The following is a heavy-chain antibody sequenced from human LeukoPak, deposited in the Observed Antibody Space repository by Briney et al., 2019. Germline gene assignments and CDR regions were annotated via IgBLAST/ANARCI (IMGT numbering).Heavy chain of an antibody. CDR1: GFTFSSYG. V-gene: IGHV3-33*01. Sequence: QPGGSLRLSCAASGFTFSSYGMHWVRQAPGKGREWVAVIWYDGSNKYYADSVKGRFTISRDNSKNTLYLQMNSLRAEDTAVYYCAREYYYDSSGSYYFDYWGQGALVTVSS. D-gene: IGHD3-22*01. CDR2: IWYDGSNK. CDR3: AREYYYDSSGSYYFDY. J-gene: IGHJ4*02.